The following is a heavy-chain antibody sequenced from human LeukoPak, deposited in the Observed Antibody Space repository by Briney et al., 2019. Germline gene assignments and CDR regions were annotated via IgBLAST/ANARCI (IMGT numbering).Heavy chain of an antibody. J-gene: IGHJ4*02. D-gene: IGHD3-22*01. CDR1: GFTFSSYG. Sequence: GRSLRLSCAASGFTFSSYGMHWVRQAPGKGLEWVAVISYDGSNKYYADSVKGRFTISRDNSKNTLYLQMNSLRAEDTAVYYCARDAVDSSTHWGQGTLVTVSS. CDR3: ARDAVDSSTH. V-gene: IGHV3-30*03. CDR2: ISYDGSNK.